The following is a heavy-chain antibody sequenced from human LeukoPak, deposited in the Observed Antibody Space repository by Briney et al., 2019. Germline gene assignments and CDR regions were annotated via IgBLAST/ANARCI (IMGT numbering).Heavy chain of an antibody. CDR2: IRYDGSNK. Sequence: GGSLRLSCAASGFTFSSYGMHWVRQAPGKGLEWVAFIRYDGSNKYYADSVKGRFTISRDNSKNTLYLQMNSLRSEDTAVYYCATRPYDYDILTGYYSFDYWGQGTLVTVSS. D-gene: IGHD3-9*01. V-gene: IGHV3-30*02. CDR3: ATRPYDYDILTGYYSFDY. J-gene: IGHJ4*02. CDR1: GFTFSSYG.